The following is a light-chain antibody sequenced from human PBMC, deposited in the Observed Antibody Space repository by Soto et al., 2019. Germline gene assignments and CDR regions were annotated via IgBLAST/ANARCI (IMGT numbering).Light chain of an antibody. Sequence: QSVLTQPASVSGSPGQSITISCTGTSSDVGSYNLVSWYQQHPGKAPKLIIYDGSMRPSGVSNRFSGSKSGNTASLTISGLQAEDEADYYGCSYAGSSTSVVFGGGTKVTVL. CDR3: CSYAGSSTSVV. J-gene: IGLJ2*01. CDR2: DGS. V-gene: IGLV2-23*01. CDR1: SSDVGSYNL.